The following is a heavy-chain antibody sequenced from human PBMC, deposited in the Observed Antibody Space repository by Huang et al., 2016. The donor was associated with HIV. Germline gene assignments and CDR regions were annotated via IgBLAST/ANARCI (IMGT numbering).Heavy chain of an antibody. V-gene: IGHV1-18*01. D-gene: IGHD3-22*01. CDR3: ARDPKYHRIGYYRQRRGIDI. J-gene: IGHJ3*02. CDR2: ISSSSGNT. CDR1: GYTFTSYG. Sequence: QIQLMQSGPELKQPGASVKVSCKASGYTFTSYGITWVRQAPEQGPEWMGWISSSSGNTKYAQKFQGRVTLTTDTSTNIAYMELRSLRSDDTAKYYCARDPKYHRIGYYRQRRGIDIWGQGTMVIVSS.